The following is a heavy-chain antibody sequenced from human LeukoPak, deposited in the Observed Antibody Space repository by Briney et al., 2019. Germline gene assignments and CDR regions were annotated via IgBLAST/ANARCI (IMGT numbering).Heavy chain of an antibody. CDR3: AREKRSGSYNDAFDI. CDR1: GFTVSSNY. V-gene: IGHV3-53*01. D-gene: IGHD1-26*01. CDR2: IYSGGST. Sequence: GGSLRLSCAASGFTVSSNYTSWVRQAPGKGLEWVSVIYSGGSTYYADSVKGRFTISRDNSKNTLYLQMNSLRAEDTAVYYCAREKRSGSYNDAFDIWGQGTMVTVSS. J-gene: IGHJ3*02.